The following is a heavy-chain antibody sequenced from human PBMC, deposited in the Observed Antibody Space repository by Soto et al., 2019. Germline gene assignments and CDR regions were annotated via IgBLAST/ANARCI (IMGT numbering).Heavy chain of an antibody. J-gene: IGHJ6*02. V-gene: IGHV3-48*02. D-gene: IGHD2-2*01. CDR1: GFTFSSYS. CDR2: ISSRSSTI. Sequence: PGGSLRLSCAASGFTFSSYSMNWVRQAPGKGLEWVSYISSRSSTIYYADSVKGRFTISRDNAKNSLYLQMNSLRDEDTAVYYCARDGVPAALRRILNRRPHYYTMDVWGQGTTVTVSS. CDR3: ARDGVPAALRRILNRRPHYYTMDV.